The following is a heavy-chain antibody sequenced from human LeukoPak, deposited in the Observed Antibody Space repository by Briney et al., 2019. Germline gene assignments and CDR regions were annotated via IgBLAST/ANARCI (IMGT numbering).Heavy chain of an antibody. CDR3: ARGITMVRGVIPFY. V-gene: IGHV1-3*01. Sequence: ASVKVSCKASGYIFTSYVMHWVRQAPGQRLEWMGWINAGNGNTKYSQKFQGRVTITRDTSASTAYMELSSLRSEDTAVYYCARGITMVRGVIPFYWGQGTLVTVSS. D-gene: IGHD3-10*01. J-gene: IGHJ4*02. CDR2: INAGNGNT. CDR1: GYIFTSYV.